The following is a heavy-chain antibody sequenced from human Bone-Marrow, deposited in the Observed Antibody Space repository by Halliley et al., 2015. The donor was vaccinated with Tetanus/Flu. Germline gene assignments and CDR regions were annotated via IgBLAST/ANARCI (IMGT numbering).Heavy chain of an antibody. J-gene: IGHJ6*02. V-gene: IGHV5-51*01. CDR1: GYTFSIFW. CDR2: IYPGDSDI. CDR3: TRVGDGDNSDISYGMDV. Sequence: VQLVQSGAEVKKPGESLKISCKGSGYTFSIFWIGWVRQMPGKGLEWMGVIYPGDSDIKYSPSFQGRVSISADKSISTAYLQWSSLKASDTAIYYCTRVGDGDNSDISYGMDVWGQGTKVTVSS. D-gene: IGHD3-16*01.